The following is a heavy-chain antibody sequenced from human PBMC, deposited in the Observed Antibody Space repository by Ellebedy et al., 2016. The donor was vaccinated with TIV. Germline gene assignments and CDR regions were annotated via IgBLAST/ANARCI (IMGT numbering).Heavy chain of an antibody. CDR2: IYYSGIA. CDR1: GDSINSGDW. D-gene: IGHD3-10*01. J-gene: IGHJ4*02. CDR3: ARELRGNYFDS. Sequence: SETLSLTXAVSGDSINSGDWWSWVRQTPGKGLEWIGEIYYSGIANYNPSLKSRVRMSVDESKNHFSLNVESLTAADTAVYYCARELRGNYFDSWGQGTLVTVSS. V-gene: IGHV4-4*02.